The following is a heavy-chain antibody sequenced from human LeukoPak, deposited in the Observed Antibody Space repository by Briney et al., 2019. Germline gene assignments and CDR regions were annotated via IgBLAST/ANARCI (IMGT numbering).Heavy chain of an antibody. Sequence: PGGSLRLSCAASGFTFISHWMSWVRQAPGKGLEWVANIKQDASDKYYVDSVKGRFTISIDNAKNSLYLRMNSLRAEDTAVYFCARHSNKYDYDSSGHYRSFDYWGQGTLVTVSS. CDR3: ARHSNKYDYDSSGHYRSFDY. D-gene: IGHD3-22*01. J-gene: IGHJ4*02. CDR1: GFTFISHW. CDR2: IKQDASDK. V-gene: IGHV3-7*01.